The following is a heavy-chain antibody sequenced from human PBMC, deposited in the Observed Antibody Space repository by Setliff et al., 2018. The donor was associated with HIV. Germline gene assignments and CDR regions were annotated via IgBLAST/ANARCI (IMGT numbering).Heavy chain of an antibody. CDR3: ATDDYNGDSFDN. CDR1: GFTFSDYY. CDR2: VRPHSINR. Sequence: ASVKVSCKASGFTFSDYYIHWVRQAPGQGLEWMGWVRPHSINRYYAQKFQGRVTLTRDTSISTAYMEVSNLRSDDTAVYYCATDDYNGDSFDNWGQGTLVTVSS. V-gene: IGHV1-2*02. D-gene: IGHD4-4*01. J-gene: IGHJ4*02.